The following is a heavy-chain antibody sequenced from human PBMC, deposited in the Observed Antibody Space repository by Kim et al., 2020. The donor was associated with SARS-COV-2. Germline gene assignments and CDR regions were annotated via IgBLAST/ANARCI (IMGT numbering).Heavy chain of an antibody. D-gene: IGHD5-18*01. Sequence: SETLSLTCVVSDDSINNYYWSWIRQPPGKGLEWMGYIYYSGSTNYNPSLKSRVTISIDTSKNQFSLKLTSVTAADTAVYYCASSGYSYGYGALFDYWGQGSLVTVSS. J-gene: IGHJ4*02. CDR2: IYYSGST. CDR3: ASSGYSYGYGALFDY. CDR1: DDSINNYY. V-gene: IGHV4-59*13.